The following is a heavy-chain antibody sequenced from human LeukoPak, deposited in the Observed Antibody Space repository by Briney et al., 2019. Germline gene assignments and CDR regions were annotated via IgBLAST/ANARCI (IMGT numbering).Heavy chain of an antibody. Sequence: GASVKVSCKASGYTFTGYYMHWVRQAPGQGLEWMGWINPDSGVTNSPQKFQGRVTITRNTSISTAYMELSSLRSEDTAVYYCARDGFAGNSHWGQGTLVTVSS. V-gene: IGHV1-2*02. CDR3: ARDGFAGNSH. J-gene: IGHJ4*02. D-gene: IGHD4-23*01. CDR2: INPDSGVT. CDR1: GYTFTGYY.